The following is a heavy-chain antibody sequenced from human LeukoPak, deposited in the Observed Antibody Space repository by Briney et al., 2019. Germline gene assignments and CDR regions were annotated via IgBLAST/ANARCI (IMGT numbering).Heavy chain of an antibody. Sequence: SETLSLTCTVSGDSISSYYWSWIRQPPGKGLEWIGHIYYSGSTNYNPSLKGRVTISVDTSKNQFSLKLSSVTAADTAVYYCARWGGDYGDAFDIWGQGTMVTVSS. CDR1: GDSISSYY. CDR3: ARWGGDYGDAFDI. J-gene: IGHJ3*02. D-gene: IGHD4-17*01. CDR2: IYYSGST. V-gene: IGHV4-59*01.